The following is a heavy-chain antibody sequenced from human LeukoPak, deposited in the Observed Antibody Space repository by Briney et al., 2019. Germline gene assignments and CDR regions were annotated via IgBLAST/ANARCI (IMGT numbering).Heavy chain of an antibody. J-gene: IGHJ4*02. Sequence: SETLSLTCTVSGGSVSGYYWSWLRQPPGKGLEWIAYISHSGNTNYNPSLKSRVTISKDTSKNQFSLRLNSATAADTAVYHCARGAGWYEYWGQGTLVTVSS. CDR1: GGSVSGYY. CDR2: ISHSGNT. D-gene: IGHD6-19*01. V-gene: IGHV4-59*02. CDR3: ARGAGWYEY.